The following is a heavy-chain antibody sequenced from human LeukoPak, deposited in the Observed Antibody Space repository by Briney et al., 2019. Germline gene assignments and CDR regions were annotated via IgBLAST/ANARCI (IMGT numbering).Heavy chain of an antibody. J-gene: IGHJ3*02. D-gene: IGHD5-18*01. CDR1: GYTFTGYH. CDR2: INPNSGGT. Sequence: ASVKVSCKASGYTFTGYHMHWVRQAPGQGLEWMGRINPNSGGTNYAQKFQGRVTMTRDTSISTAYMELSRLRSDDTAVYYCASFVDTAMADAFDIWGQGTMVTVSS. V-gene: IGHV1-2*06. CDR3: ASFVDTAMADAFDI.